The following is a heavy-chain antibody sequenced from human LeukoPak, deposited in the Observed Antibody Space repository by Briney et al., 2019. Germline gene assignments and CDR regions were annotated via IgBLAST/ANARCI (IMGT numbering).Heavy chain of an antibody. CDR1: GFTVSSNY. J-gene: IGHJ3*02. D-gene: IGHD2-2*01. CDR2: IYSGGST. CDR3: AREELGYCSSTSCSAGFDI. V-gene: IGHV3-53*01. Sequence: GGSLRLSCAASGFTVSSNYMSWVRQAPGKGLEWVSVIYSGGSTYYADSVKGRFTISRDNSKNTLYLQMNSLRAEDTAVYYCAREELGYCSSTSCSAGFDIWGQGTMVTVSS.